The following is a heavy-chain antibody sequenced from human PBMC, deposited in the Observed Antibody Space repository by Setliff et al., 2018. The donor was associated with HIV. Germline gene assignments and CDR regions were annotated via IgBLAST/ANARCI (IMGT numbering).Heavy chain of an antibody. J-gene: IGHJ4*02. Sequence: SETLSLTCTVSGDSVGSSRYYWSWIRQPAGMGLEWIGRFDSSGGTDYNPSLKSRVTISKDTSKNQLSLKLTSVTAADTAVYFCAGDYAGSGRPFDYWGQGTLVTVSS. V-gene: IGHV4-61*02. CDR1: GDSVGSSRYY. D-gene: IGHD6-19*01. CDR3: AGDYAGSGRPFDY. CDR2: FDSSGGT.